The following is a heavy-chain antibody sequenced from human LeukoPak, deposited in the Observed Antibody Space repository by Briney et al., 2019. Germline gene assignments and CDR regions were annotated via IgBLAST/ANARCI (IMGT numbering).Heavy chain of an antibody. J-gene: IGHJ5*02. CDR1: GYTFTGYY. CDR3: GRDRYDFWSGYYGNWFDP. Sequence: ASVKVSCKASGYTFTGYYMHWVRQAPGQGLEWMGWINPNSGGTNYAQKFRGRVTMTRDTSISTAYMELSRLRSDDTAVYYCGRDRYDFWSGYYGNWFDPWGQGTLVTVSS. D-gene: IGHD3-3*01. CDR2: INPNSGGT. V-gene: IGHV1-2*02.